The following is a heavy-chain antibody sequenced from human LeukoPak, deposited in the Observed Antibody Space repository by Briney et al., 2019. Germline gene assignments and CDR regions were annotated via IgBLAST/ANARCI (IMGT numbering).Heavy chain of an antibody. CDR1: GGSISSSNW. Sequence: PSETLSFTCAVSGGSISSSNWWSWVRQPPGKGLEWIGEIYHSGSTNYNPSLKSRVTISVDKSKNQFSLKLSSVTAADTAVYYCARRGNYDILTGYPAQGYFDYWGQGTLVTVSS. CDR2: IYHSGST. D-gene: IGHD3-9*01. V-gene: IGHV4-4*02. CDR3: ARRGNYDILTGYPAQGYFDY. J-gene: IGHJ4*02.